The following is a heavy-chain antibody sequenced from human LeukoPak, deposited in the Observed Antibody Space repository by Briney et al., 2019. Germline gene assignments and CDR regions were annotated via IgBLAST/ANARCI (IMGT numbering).Heavy chain of an antibody. V-gene: IGHV1-69*13. D-gene: IGHD3-22*01. CDR1: GGTFSSYA. Sequence: SVKVSCKASGGTFSSYAISWVRQAPGQGLEWMGGIIPIFGTANYAQKFQGRVTITADESTSTAYMELSSLRSEDTAVYYCAKDLSRGYYDSSAQDNWGQGTLVTVSS. CDR2: IIPIFGTA. CDR3: AKDLSRGYYDSSAQDN. J-gene: IGHJ4*02.